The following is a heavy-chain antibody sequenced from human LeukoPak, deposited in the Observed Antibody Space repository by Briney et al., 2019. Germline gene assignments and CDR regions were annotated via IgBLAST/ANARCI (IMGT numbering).Heavy chain of an antibody. CDR3: ARSRGYFDY. V-gene: IGHV4-59*01. J-gene: IGHJ4*02. CDR2: IYYSGST. Sequence: SETLSLTCTVSGGSLSSYYWSWTRQPPGKGLEWIGYIYYSGSTNYNPSLKSRVTISVDTSKNQFSLKLSSVTAADTALYYCARSRGYFDYRGQGTLVTVSS. D-gene: IGHD6-13*01. CDR1: GGSLSSYY.